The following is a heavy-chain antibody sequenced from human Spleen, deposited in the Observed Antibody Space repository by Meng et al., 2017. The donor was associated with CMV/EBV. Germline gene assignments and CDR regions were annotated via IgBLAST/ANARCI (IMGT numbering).Heavy chain of an antibody. CDR3: ARSRFFPLDALDI. J-gene: IGHJ3*02. V-gene: IGHV3-11*01. CDR1: GFRFSDYY. D-gene: IGHD2-2*01. Sequence: GESLKISCAASGFRFSDYYMNWIRQAPGKGLEWLSYISPSGNTTHYADSVQGRFTVSRDNAKNSVYLQMNSLRVEDTAMYYCARSRFFPLDALDIWGQGTMVTVSS. CDR2: ISPSGNTT.